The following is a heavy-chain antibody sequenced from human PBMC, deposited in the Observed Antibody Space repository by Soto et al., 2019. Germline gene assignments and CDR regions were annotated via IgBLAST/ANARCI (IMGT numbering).Heavy chain of an antibody. D-gene: IGHD3-9*01. CDR1: GGSFSGYY. CDR3: ARGWSGLVIIRFDP. J-gene: IGHJ5*02. Sequence: QVQLQQWGAGLLKPSETLSLTCAVYGGSFSGYYWSWIRQPPGKGLEWIGEVNHSGSTNYNPSLNSRVTISVDTSKNQFSLKLSSVTAADTAVYYCARGWSGLVIIRFDPRGQGTLVTVSS. V-gene: IGHV4-34*01. CDR2: VNHSGST.